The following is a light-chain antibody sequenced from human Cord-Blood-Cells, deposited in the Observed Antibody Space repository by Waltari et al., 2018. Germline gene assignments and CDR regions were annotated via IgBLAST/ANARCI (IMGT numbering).Light chain of an antibody. Sequence: DIPITHSPSTLSASVGDRVTITCRASPSISSWLAWYQQKPGKAPKLLIYKASSLESGVPSRFSGSGSGTEFTLTISSLQPDDFATYYCQQYNSYSPTFGQGTKLEIK. J-gene: IGKJ2*01. CDR2: KAS. V-gene: IGKV1-5*03. CDR1: PSISSW. CDR3: QQYNSYSPT.